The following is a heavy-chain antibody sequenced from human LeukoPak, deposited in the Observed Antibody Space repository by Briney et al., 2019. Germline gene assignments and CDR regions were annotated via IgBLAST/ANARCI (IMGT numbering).Heavy chain of an antibody. Sequence: SETLSLTCTVSGVSISSYYWGWIRQPPGKGLEWIGSIYYSGSTYYNPSLKSRVTISVDTSKNQFSLKLSSVTAADTAVYYCARSNPRGSGSYDYWGQGTLVTVSS. V-gene: IGHV4-39*01. CDR1: GVSISSYY. CDR3: ARSNPRGSGSYDY. D-gene: IGHD3-10*01. CDR2: IYYSGST. J-gene: IGHJ4*02.